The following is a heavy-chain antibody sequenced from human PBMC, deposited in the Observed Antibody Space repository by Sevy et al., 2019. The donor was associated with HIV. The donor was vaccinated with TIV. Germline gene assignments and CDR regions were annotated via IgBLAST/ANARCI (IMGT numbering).Heavy chain of an antibody. CDR2: IYRSGNT. CDR1: GGSITSNNYY. V-gene: IGHV4-39*01. CDR3: ASQPGYRSTYYGFSLSRTFDS. J-gene: IGHJ4*02. Sequence: SETLSLTCSVSGGSITSNNYYWGWIRQPPGKGLEWIGSIYRSGNTYYNPSLKSRVTVSVDTSRSHFSLKVTSVAASDTAVYFCASQPGYRSTYYGFSLSRTFDSWGPGTLVTVSS. D-gene: IGHD6-19*01.